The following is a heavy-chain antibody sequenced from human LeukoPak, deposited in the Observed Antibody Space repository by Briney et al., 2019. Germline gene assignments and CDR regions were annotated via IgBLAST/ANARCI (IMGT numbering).Heavy chain of an antibody. Sequence: GGSLRLSCAASGFTFSSYAMSWVRQAPGKGLEWVSGISGNGGSTYYADSVKGRFTISRDNSKNTLYLQMSSLRAEDTAVYYCARILFGYSRSWWIMDVWGKGTTVTVSS. J-gene: IGHJ6*03. V-gene: IGHV3-23*01. D-gene: IGHD6-13*01. CDR3: ARILFGYSRSWWIMDV. CDR2: ISGNGGST. CDR1: GFTFSSYA.